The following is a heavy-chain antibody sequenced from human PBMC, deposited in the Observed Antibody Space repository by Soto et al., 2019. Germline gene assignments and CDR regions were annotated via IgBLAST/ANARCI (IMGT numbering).Heavy chain of an antibody. J-gene: IGHJ3*02. CDR3: ARERYCTNGVCYYYGSGSYRLDRYDAFDI. Sequence: PGGSLRLSCAASGFTVSSNYMSWVRQAPGKGLEWVPVIYSGGSTYYADSVKGRFTISRDNSKNTLYLQMNSLRAEDTAVYYCARERYCTNGVCYYYGSGSYRLDRYDAFDIWGQGTMVTVSS. CDR2: IYSGGST. V-gene: IGHV3-66*01. D-gene: IGHD3-10*01. CDR1: GFTVSSNY.